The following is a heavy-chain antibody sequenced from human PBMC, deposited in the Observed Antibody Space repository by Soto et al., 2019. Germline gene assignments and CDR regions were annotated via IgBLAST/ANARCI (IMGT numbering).Heavy chain of an antibody. V-gene: IGHV1-46*01. Sequence: ASVKVSCKASGYTFTSYYMHWVRQAPGQGLEWMGIINHSGGSTSYAQKFQGRVTMTRDTSTSTVYMELSSLRSEDTAVYYCARDFYYDSSGYYAMDYWGQGTLVTVSS. CDR1: GYTFTSYY. CDR3: ARDFYYDSSGYYAMDY. J-gene: IGHJ4*02. D-gene: IGHD3-22*01. CDR2: INHSGGST.